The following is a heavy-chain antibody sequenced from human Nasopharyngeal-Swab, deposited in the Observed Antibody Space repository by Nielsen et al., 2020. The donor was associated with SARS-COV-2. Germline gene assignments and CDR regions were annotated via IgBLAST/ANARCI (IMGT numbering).Heavy chain of an antibody. V-gene: IGHV3-33*01. Sequence: VRQAPGKGLEWVAVIWYDGSNKYYADSVKGRFTISRDNSKNTLYLQMNSLRAEDTAVYYCARAKVVVVAASDYWGQGTLVTVSS. D-gene: IGHD2-15*01. CDR2: IWYDGSNK. CDR3: ARAKVVVVAASDY. J-gene: IGHJ4*02.